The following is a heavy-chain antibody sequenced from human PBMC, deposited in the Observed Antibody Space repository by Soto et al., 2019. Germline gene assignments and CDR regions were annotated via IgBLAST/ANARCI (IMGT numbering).Heavy chain of an antibody. Sequence: GGSLRLSCAASGFTFSSYAMSWVRQAPGKGLEWVSAISGSGGSTYYADSVKGRFTISRDNSKNTLYLQMNSLRAEDTAVYYCAKHLATYCSGGSCKSDDAFDIWRQGTMVTVSS. J-gene: IGHJ3*02. V-gene: IGHV3-23*01. CDR1: GFTFSSYA. D-gene: IGHD2-15*01. CDR2: ISGSGGST. CDR3: AKHLATYCSGGSCKSDDAFDI.